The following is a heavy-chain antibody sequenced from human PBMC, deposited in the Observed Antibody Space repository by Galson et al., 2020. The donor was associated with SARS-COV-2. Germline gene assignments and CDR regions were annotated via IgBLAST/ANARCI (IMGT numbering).Heavy chain of an antibody. D-gene: IGHD3-22*01. CDR2: IFSNDKK. Sequence: SGPTLVKPTETLTLTCTVSGFSLSNARMGVSWIRQPPGKALEWLAHIFSNDKKSISTSLKSRLTISKDTSKSQVVLTMTNMDPVDAATYYCARYYYDSSGYYSLDYWGQGTLVTVSS. CDR3: ARYYYDSSGYYSLDY. CDR1: GFSLSNARMG. V-gene: IGHV2-26*01. J-gene: IGHJ4*02.